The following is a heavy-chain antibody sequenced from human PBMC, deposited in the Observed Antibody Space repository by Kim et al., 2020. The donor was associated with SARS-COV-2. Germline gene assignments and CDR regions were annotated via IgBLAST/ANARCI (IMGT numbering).Heavy chain of an antibody. Sequence: SETLSLTCTVSGGSISSYYWSWIRQPPGKGLEWIGYIYYSGSTNYNPSLKSRVTISVDTSKNQFSLKLSSVTAADTAVYYCARDKTTMIVGESIPYGMDV. J-gene: IGHJ6*01. D-gene: IGHD3-22*01. CDR3: ARDKTTMIVGESIPYGMDV. CDR1: GGSISSYY. V-gene: IGHV4-59*01. CDR2: IYYSGST.